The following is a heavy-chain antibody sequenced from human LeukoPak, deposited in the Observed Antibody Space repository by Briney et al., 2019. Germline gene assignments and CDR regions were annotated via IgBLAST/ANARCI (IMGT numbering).Heavy chain of an antibody. CDR1: GFTFIXYA. Sequence: PGGSLRLSCTASGFTFIXYAMSWIRQAPGKGLXXXXXXXXGADKTYXXXXXXGRFTISRDNSKNTLYLQMNSLSAEDTAVYYCAKDSWSRNGIYDAFDIWGQGTMVTVSS. CDR2: XXXGADKT. V-gene: IGHV3-23*01. D-gene: IGHD2-8*01. J-gene: IGHJ3*02. CDR3: AKDSWSRNGIYDAFDI.